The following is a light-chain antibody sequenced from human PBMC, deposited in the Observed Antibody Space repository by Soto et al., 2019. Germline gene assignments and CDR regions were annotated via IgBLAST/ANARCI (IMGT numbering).Light chain of an antibody. CDR1: GSDVGGFNY. CDR3: SSYTTNTTLV. CDR2: EVT. J-gene: IGLJ2*01. V-gene: IGLV2-14*01. Sequence: SALTQPASVSGSPGQSITISCTGTGSDVGGFNYVSWYQQYPGKAPKLMIYEVTNRPSGVSNRFSGSKSGNTASLTISGLQAEDEADYYCSSYTTNTTLVFGGGTKLTVL.